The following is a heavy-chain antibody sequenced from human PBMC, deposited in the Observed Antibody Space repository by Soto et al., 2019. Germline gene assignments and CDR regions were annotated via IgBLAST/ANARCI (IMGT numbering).Heavy chain of an antibody. D-gene: IGHD3-10*01. CDR2: IYYSGST. J-gene: IGHJ5*02. Sequence: SETLSLTCTVSGGSISSSSYYWGWIRQPPGKGLEWIGSIYYSGSTYYNPSLKSRVTISVDTSKNQFSLKLSSVTAADTAVYYGASHPHSLRGSRSYLSLSWFDRWGQGTLVTVSS. CDR1: GGSISSSSYY. V-gene: IGHV4-39*01. CDR3: ASHPHSLRGSRSYLSLSWFDR.